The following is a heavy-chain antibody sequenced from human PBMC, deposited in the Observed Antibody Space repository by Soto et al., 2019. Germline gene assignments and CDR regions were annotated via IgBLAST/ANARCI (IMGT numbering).Heavy chain of an antibody. J-gene: IGHJ4*02. CDR3: AKDKDSSSGRSLGY. V-gene: IGHV3-30*18. CDR2: ISYDGSNK. CDR1: GFTFSSYG. Sequence: GGSLRLSCAASGFTFSSYGMHWVRQAPGKGLEWVAVISYDGSNKYYADSVKGRFTISRDNSKNTLYLQMNSLRAEDTAVYYWAKDKDSSSGRSLGYWGQGTLVTVSS. D-gene: IGHD6-6*01.